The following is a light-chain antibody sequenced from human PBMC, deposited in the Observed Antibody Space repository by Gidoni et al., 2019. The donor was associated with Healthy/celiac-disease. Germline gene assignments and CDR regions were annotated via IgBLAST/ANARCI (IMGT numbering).Light chain of an antibody. J-gene: IGLJ3*02. Sequence: SSELTQDPAVSVALGQTVRITCQGDSLRSYYASWYQQKQGQAPVLVIYGKNNRPSGIPDRFSGSSSGNTASLTITGAQAEDEPDYYCNSRDSSGNRVFGGGTKLTVL. CDR3: NSRDSSGNRV. V-gene: IGLV3-19*01. CDR1: SLRSYY. CDR2: GKN.